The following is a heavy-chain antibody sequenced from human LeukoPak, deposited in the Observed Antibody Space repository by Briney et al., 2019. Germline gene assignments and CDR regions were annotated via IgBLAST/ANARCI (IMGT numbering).Heavy chain of an antibody. J-gene: IGHJ4*02. V-gene: IGHV3-30-3*01. Sequence: GGPLRLSCAASGFTFSSYAMHWVRQAPGKGLEGVAVISYDGSNKYYAVSVKGRFTISRDNSKNTLYLQMNSLRAEDTALYYCAKDMRVDLGDYYFDYWGQGTLVTVSS. CDR1: GFTFSSYA. CDR2: ISYDGSNK. D-gene: IGHD3-22*01. CDR3: AKDMRVDLGDYYFDY.